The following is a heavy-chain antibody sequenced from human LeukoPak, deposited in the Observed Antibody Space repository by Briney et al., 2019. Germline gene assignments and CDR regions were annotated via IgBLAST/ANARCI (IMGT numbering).Heavy chain of an antibody. CDR1: GFTLSSYW. V-gene: IGHV3-74*01. Sequence: GRSLRLSCAASGFTLSSYWMHWVRQAPGRGLVWVSRITNDGSITTYADSVKGRYTISRDTAKNTLYLQMNSLRAEDTAVYYCASYDSSGYYHYFDYWGQGTLVTVSS. CDR3: ASYDSSGYYHYFDY. D-gene: IGHD3-22*01. J-gene: IGHJ4*02. CDR2: ITNDGSIT.